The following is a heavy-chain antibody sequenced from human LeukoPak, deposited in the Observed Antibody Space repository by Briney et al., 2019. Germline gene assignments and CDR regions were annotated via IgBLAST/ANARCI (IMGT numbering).Heavy chain of an antibody. J-gene: IGHJ3*02. D-gene: IGHD3-22*01. CDR2: IYHSGST. CDR1: GGSISSYY. Sequence: TLSLTCXVSGGSISSYYWSWIRQPPGKGLEWIGYIYHSGSTYYNPSLKSRVTISVDRSKNQFSLKLSSVTAADTAVYYCAREDSSGYLGAFDIWGQGTMVTVSS. V-gene: IGHV4-30-2*01. CDR3: AREDSSGYLGAFDI.